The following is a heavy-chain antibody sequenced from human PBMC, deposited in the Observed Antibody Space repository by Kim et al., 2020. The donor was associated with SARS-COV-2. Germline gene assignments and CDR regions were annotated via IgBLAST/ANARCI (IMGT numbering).Heavy chain of an antibody. CDR3: ARGEDHDYSDYYFDS. CDR1: GGSISSYY. CDR2: IDHTGST. D-gene: IGHD4-17*01. J-gene: IGHJ4*02. V-gene: IGHV4-59*01. Sequence: SETLSLICTVSGGSISSYYWSWIRQSPGKGLEWIAYIDHTGSTNDNPSLNSRVTMSVDRSKNQVYLNLRSVTAADTAVYYCARGEDHDYSDYYFDSWGLG.